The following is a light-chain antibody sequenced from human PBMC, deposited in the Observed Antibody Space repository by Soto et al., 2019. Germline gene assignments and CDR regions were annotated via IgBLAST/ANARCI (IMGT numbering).Light chain of an antibody. CDR2: ATS. J-gene: IGKJ3*01. Sequence: EIVLTQSPGTLSLSPGERATLYCRASQSINTAYIGWYQQKPGQAPRLVIFATSSRATGIPDRFSGSGSGTVFTLTISRLEPEDFAVYYCQQSTSPPLTFGPGTKVDIK. CDR3: QQSTSPPLT. V-gene: IGKV3-20*01. CDR1: QSINTAY.